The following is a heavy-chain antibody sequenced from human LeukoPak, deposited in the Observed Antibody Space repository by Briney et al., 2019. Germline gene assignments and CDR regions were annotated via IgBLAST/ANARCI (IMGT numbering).Heavy chain of an antibody. D-gene: IGHD1-1*01. CDR2: IYNSEST. V-gene: IGHV4-59*08. CDR3: AKIRERTGTTFDS. J-gene: IGHJ4*02. Sequence: SETLSLTCTVSGGSISPFYWNWIRQPPGKGLEWIGYIYNSESTNYNPSLKSRVTISGDTSRNQVSLKLRSVTAADTAVYYCAKIRERTGTTFDSWGQGTLVTVSS. CDR1: GGSISPFY.